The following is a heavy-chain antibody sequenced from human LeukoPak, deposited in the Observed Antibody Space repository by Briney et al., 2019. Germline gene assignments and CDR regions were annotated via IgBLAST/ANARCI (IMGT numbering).Heavy chain of an antibody. CDR3: AGRLTQYDCFDP. J-gene: IGHJ5*02. Sequence: SQTLSLTCAISGDSVSSNSVTWNWIRQSPSRGLEWLGRTYYRSTWYNDYAVSVRGRITVNPDTSKNQFSLHLNSVTPEDTAVYYCAGRLTQYDCFDPWGQGILVTVSS. CDR2: TYYRSTWYN. V-gene: IGHV6-1*01. CDR1: GDSVSSNSVT. D-gene: IGHD2-2*01.